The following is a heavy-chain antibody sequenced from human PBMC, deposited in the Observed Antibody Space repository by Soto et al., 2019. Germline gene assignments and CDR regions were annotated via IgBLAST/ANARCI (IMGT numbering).Heavy chain of an antibody. CDR2: IIPIFGTA. V-gene: IGHV1-69*13. CDR3: ARALYYYDSSRYIDY. D-gene: IGHD3-22*01. Sequence: SLKVSCKASGGTFSSYAISWVRQAPGQGLEWMGGIIPIFGTANYAQKFQGRVTITADESTSTAYMELSSLRSEDTAVYYCARALYYYDSSRYIDYWGQGTLVTVSS. J-gene: IGHJ4*02. CDR1: GGTFSSYA.